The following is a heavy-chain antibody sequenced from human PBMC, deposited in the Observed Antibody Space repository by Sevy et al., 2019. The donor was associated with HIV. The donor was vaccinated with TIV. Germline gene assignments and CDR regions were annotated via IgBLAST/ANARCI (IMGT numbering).Heavy chain of an antibody. CDR2: MNPNSGNT. CDR3: ARDSDYGGNGAYDI. V-gene: IGHV1-8*03. Sequence: ASVKVSCKASGYTFTSRDINWVRQATGQGLEWMGWMNPNSGNTGYAQKFQNRVTITRNTSIRTAYMELSSLRPEDTAVYDCARDSDYGGNGAYDIWGQGTMVTVSS. J-gene: IGHJ3*02. D-gene: IGHD4-17*01. CDR1: GYTFTSRD.